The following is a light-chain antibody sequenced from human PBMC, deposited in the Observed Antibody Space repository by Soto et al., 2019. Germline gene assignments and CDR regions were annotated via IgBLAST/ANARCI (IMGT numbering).Light chain of an antibody. CDR3: VQTIHWPWT. Sequence: DVVMTQSPLSLPVTLVQPASISCRSSQSLVHSDGNTYLNWFQQRPGKSPRSLIYKVSNRDSGVPDRFRGRGSGTDFTLQLSRVEAEDVWVYYCVQTIHWPWTFGQGTKVDIK. CDR1: QSLVHSDGNTY. V-gene: IGKV2-30*02. CDR2: KVS. J-gene: IGKJ1*01.